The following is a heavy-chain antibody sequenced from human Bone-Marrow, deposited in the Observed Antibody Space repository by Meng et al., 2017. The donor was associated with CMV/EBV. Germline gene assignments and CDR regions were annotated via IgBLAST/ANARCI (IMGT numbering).Heavy chain of an antibody. Sequence: SETLSLTCTVSGGSISSSSYYWGWIRQPPGKGLEWIGSIYYSGSTYDNPSLKSRVTISVDTSKNQFSLKLSSVTAADTAVYYCARDGRYYDFWSGYTLMDVWGQGTTVTFSS. CDR1: GGSISSSSYY. V-gene: IGHV4-39*07. J-gene: IGHJ6*02. CDR3: ARDGRYYDFWSGYTLMDV. CDR2: IYYSGST. D-gene: IGHD3-3*01.